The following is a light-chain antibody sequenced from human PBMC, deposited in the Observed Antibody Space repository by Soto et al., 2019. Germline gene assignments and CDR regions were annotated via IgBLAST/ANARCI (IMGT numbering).Light chain of an antibody. J-gene: IGKJ4*01. CDR2: DAS. CDR3: QQYNTYSSLT. Sequence: DIQMTQSPSTLSAPVVDRVTITCRASQSISSWLAWYQQKLGRAPRLLIYDASSLESGVPSRFSGSGYGTEFTLTISSLQPDDFATYYCQQYNTYSSLTFGGGTKVDIK. V-gene: IGKV1-5*01. CDR1: QSISSW.